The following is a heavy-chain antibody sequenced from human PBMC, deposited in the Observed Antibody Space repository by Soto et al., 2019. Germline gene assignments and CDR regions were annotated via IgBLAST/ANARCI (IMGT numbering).Heavy chain of an antibody. J-gene: IGHJ5*02. D-gene: IGHD7-27*01. Sequence: QVQLVQSGAEVKKPGSSVKVSCKASVGTFSSYAISWVRQAPGQVLEWMGGVIPIFGTANYAQKFLGRVTITADESTSTRYGELCSVRSEDKPVYYCARELGITYDSFDLCEQAALVTVSS. CDR3: ARELGITYDSFDL. V-gene: IGHV1-69*01. CDR1: VGTFSSYA. CDR2: VIPIFGTA.